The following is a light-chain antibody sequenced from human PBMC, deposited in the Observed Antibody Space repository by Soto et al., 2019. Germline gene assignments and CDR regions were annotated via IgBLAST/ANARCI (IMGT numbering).Light chain of an antibody. CDR1: SSDVGSYNL. Sequence: QSALTQPASVSGSPGQSITISCTGTSSDVGSYNLVSWYQQHPGKAPQLMIYEGSKPRSGVSNRFSGSKSGNTASLTISGLQSEDEAEYYCCSYAGSSTYVFGTGTKLTVL. CDR2: EGS. V-gene: IGLV2-23*01. J-gene: IGLJ1*01. CDR3: CSYAGSSTYV.